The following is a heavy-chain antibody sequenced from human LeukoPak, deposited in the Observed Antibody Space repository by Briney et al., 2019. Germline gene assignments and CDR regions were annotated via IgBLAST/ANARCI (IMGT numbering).Heavy chain of an antibody. CDR2: ISSSSSYT. CDR1: GFTFSDYY. CDR3: ARDCSSTSCSGIY. V-gene: IGHV3-11*06. Sequence: GGSLRLSCAASGFTFSDYYMSWIRQAPGKGLEWVSYISSSSSYTNYADSVKGRFTISRDNAKNSLYLQMNSLRAEDTAVYYCARDCSSTSCSGIYWGQGTLVTVSS. J-gene: IGHJ4*02. D-gene: IGHD2-2*01.